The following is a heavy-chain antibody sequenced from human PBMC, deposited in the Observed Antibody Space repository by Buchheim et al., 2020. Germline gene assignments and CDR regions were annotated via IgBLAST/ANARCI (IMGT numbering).Heavy chain of an antibody. D-gene: IGHD3-10*01. Sequence: QVQLQESGPGLVKPSETLSLTCTVSGGSISSYYWSWIRQPPGKGLEWIGYIYYSGSTNYNPSLKSRVTISVDTSKNQFSLKLSSVTAADTAVYYCARVRYYGSGSGWFDPWGQGTL. J-gene: IGHJ5*02. CDR3: ARVRYYGSGSGWFDP. V-gene: IGHV4-59*01. CDR1: GGSISSYY. CDR2: IYYSGST.